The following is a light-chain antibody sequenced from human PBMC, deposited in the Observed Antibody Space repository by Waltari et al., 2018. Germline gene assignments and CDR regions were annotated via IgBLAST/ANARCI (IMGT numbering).Light chain of an antibody. J-gene: IGLJ2*01. V-gene: IGLV2-14*03. CDR1: SSDVGGSNY. CDR2: DVS. Sequence: QSALTQPASVPGSPGQPITISCTGTSSDVGGSNYVSWYQQHPGKAPKLMIYDVSNRPSGVSNRFSGSKSGNTASLTISGLQAEDEADYYCSSYTSSSTLEVFGGGTKLTVL. CDR3: SSYTSSSTLEV.